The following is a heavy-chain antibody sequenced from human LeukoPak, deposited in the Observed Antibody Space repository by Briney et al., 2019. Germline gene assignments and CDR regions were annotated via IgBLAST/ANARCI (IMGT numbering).Heavy chain of an antibody. J-gene: IGHJ5*02. CDR2: IKQEGSEK. CDR3: ARGCSGGSCYESKFDP. D-gene: IGHD2-15*01. V-gene: IGHV3-7*01. Sequence: PGGSLRLSCTASGFTFSSYWMSWVRQAPGKGLEWVANIKQEGSEKYYVESMKGRFTISRDNAKNSLYLQMNSLRAEDMAVYYCARGCSGGSCYESKFDPWGQGALVTVSS. CDR1: GFTFSSYW.